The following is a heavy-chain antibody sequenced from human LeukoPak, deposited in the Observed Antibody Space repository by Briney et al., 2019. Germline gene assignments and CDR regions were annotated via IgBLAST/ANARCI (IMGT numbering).Heavy chain of an antibody. J-gene: IGHJ6*03. V-gene: IGHV4-34*01. CDR1: GGSFSGYY. CDR3: ARRAGSSPSYYYYYMDV. Sequence: PSETLSLTCAVYGGSFSGYYWSWIRQPPGKGLEWIGEINHSGSTNYNPSLKSRVTISVDTSKNQFSLKLSSVTAADTAVYYCARRAGSSPSYYYYYMDVWGKGTTVTVSS. CDR2: INHSGST. D-gene: IGHD6-19*01.